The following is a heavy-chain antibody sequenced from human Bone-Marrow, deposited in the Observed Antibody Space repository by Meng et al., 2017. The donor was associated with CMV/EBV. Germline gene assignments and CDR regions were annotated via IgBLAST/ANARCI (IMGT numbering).Heavy chain of an antibody. CDR2: ISYDGSNK. CDR1: GFTFSSYS. V-gene: IGHV3-30*03. D-gene: IGHD2-2*01. J-gene: IGHJ6*02. CDR3: ARGEGCSSTSSYLYYYYGMDG. Sequence: GGSLRLSCAASGFTFSSYSMNWVRQAPGKGLEWVAVISYDGSNKYYADSVKGRFTISRDNSKNTLYLQMNSLRAEDTAVYYCARGEGCSSTSSYLYYYYGMDGWGQGTTVTVSS.